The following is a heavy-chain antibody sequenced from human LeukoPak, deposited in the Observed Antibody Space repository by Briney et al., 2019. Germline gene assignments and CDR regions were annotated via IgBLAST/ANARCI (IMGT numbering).Heavy chain of an antibody. Sequence: SQTLSLTCTVSGGSISSGGYYWSWIRQHPGKGLEWIGYIYTSGSTNYNPSLKSRVTISVDTSKNQFSLKLSSVTAADTAVYYCARYSGSYPGFDYWGQGTLVTVSS. J-gene: IGHJ4*02. CDR2: IYTSGST. V-gene: IGHV4-31*03. CDR1: GGSISSGGYY. CDR3: ARYSGSYPGFDY. D-gene: IGHD1-26*01.